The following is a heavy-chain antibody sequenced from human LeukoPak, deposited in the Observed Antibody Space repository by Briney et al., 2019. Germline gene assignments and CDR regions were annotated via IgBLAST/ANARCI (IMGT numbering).Heavy chain of an antibody. CDR3: ARDPHFNHYPYWYFDL. D-gene: IGHD1-14*01. J-gene: IGHJ2*01. Sequence: KPSETLSLTCTVSGGSISSGDYYWSWIRQPPGKGLEWIGYIYYSGSTYYNPSLRSRVTISVDTSKSQFSLKLSSVTAADTAVYYCARDPHFNHYPYWYFDLWGRGTLVTVSS. CDR1: GGSISSGDYY. CDR2: IYYSGST. V-gene: IGHV4-30-4*01.